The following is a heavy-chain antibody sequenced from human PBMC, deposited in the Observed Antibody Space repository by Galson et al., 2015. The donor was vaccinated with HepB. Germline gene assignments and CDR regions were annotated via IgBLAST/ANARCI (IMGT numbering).Heavy chain of an antibody. J-gene: IGHJ6*02. CDR2: ISAYNGYT. V-gene: IGHV1-18*01. Sequence: SVTVSCKASGYTFTTYGISWVRQAPGQGLEWMGWISAYNGYTHYAQKLQGRVTMTTDTSTSTAYMELRSLRSDDTAVYYCARRYFDSSGSYPGYFGMDVWGQGTTVTVSS. CDR1: GYTFTTYG. CDR3: ARRYFDSSGSYPGYFGMDV. D-gene: IGHD3-22*01.